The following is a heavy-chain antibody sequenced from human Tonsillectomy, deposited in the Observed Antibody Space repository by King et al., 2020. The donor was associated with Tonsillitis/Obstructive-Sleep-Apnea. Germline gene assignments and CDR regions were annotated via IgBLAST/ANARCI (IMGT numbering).Heavy chain of an antibody. CDR1: GGSFSGYY. Sequence: VQLQQWGAGLLKPSETLSLTCAVYGGSFSGYYWNWIRQPPGKGLEWIGEINHSGSTNYNTSLKSRVTMSVDTSKNQFSLKVNSVTAADTAVYYCARDEWPQGFDPCGQGTLVTVSS. CDR3: ARDEWPQGFDP. J-gene: IGHJ5*02. D-gene: IGHD3-3*01. V-gene: IGHV4-34*01. CDR2: INHSGST.